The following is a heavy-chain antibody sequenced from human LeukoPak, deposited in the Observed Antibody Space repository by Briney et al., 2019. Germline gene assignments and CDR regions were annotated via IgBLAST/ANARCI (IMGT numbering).Heavy chain of an antibody. CDR2: ISSSSSYI. V-gene: IGHV3-21*01. Sequence: PGGSLRLSCAASGVTFSSYSMSWVRQAPGKGLEWVSSISSSSSYIYYADSVKGRFTISRDNAKNSLYLQMNSLRAEDTAVYYCAREGYSSGWFFDYWGQGTLVTVSS. CDR1: GVTFSSYS. D-gene: IGHD6-19*01. CDR3: AREGYSSGWFFDY. J-gene: IGHJ4*02.